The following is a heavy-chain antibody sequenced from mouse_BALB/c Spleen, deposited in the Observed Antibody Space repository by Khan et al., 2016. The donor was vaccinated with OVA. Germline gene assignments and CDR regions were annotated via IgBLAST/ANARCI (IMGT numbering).Heavy chain of an antibody. J-gene: IGHJ3*01. D-gene: IGHD2-4*01. V-gene: IGHV14-1*02. CDR1: GFNIKDYY. Sequence: VQLKESGAELVRLGALVKFSFKASGFNIKDYYMHWVKQRPDQGLEWIGWIDPENGNTIYYPKFQGKASIITDTSSNTAFLQLSSLTSEDTAVYYCARGGLRTWFVYWGQGTLVTVSA. CDR3: ARGGLRTWFVY. CDR2: IDPENGNT.